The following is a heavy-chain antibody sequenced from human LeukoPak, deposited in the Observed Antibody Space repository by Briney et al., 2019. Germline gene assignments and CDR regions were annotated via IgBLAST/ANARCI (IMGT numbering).Heavy chain of an antibody. D-gene: IGHD3-22*01. J-gene: IGHJ4*02. V-gene: IGHV2-5*01. CDR1: GFSLSTSGVG. CDR3: AHRRGYYDSSGYYSGHFDY. CDR2: IYWNDDK. Sequence: SGPTLVKPTQPLTLTCTFSGFSLSTSGVGVGWIRQPPGKALEWLALIYWNDDKRYGPSLKSRLTITKDTSKNQVVLTMTNMDPVDTATYYCAHRRGYYDSSGYYSGHFDYWGQGTLVTVSS.